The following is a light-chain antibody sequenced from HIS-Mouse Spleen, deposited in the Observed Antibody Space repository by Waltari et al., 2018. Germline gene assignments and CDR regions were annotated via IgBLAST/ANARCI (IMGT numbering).Light chain of an antibody. V-gene: IGKV1-5*03. CDR3: QQYNSYSWT. J-gene: IGKJ1*01. Sequence: DHQMTQSPFTPSASVGDRVTITCRASQSISSWLAWYQQKPGKAPKLLIYKASSLESGVPSRFSGSGSGTEFTLTISSLQPDDFATYYCQQYNSYSWTFGQGTKVEIK. CDR2: KAS. CDR1: QSISSW.